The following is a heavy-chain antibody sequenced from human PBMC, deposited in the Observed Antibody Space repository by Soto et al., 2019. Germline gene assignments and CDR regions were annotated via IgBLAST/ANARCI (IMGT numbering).Heavy chain of an antibody. D-gene: IGHD2-2*03. Sequence: GGSLRLSCAASGFTFSSYAMYWVRQPPGKGLEWVSVISGSGDNTYYADSVKGRFTISRDNSKNTLYLQMNSLRAEDTAVYFCAKDGSSNPYYYYYYMDVWGKGTTVTVSS. CDR3: AKDGSSNPYYYYYYMDV. V-gene: IGHV3-23*01. CDR1: GFTFSSYA. J-gene: IGHJ6*03. CDR2: ISGSGDNT.